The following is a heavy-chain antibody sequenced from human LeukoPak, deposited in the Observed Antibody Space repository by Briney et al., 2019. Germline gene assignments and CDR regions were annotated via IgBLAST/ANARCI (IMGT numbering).Heavy chain of an antibody. CDR1: GGTFSSYA. D-gene: IGHD4-11*01. V-gene: IGHV1-69*04. CDR3: ARGVNSNYAYFDY. CDR2: IIPILGIA. Sequence: GASVKVSCKASGGTFSSYAISWVRQAPGQGLEWMGRIIPILGIANYAQKFQGRVAITADKSTSTAYMELSSLRSEDTAVYYCARGVNSNYAYFDYWGQGTLVTVSS. J-gene: IGHJ4*02.